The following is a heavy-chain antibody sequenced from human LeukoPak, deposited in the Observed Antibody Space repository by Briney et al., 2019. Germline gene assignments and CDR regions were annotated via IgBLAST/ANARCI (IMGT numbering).Heavy chain of an antibody. Sequence: PSETLSLTCTVSGGSISSGGYYWSWIRQHPGKGLEWIAYIYYSGGTYYNPSLRSRVTISVDTSKNQFSLKLSSVTAADTAVYYCARGDSSGYYRYWYFDLWGRGTLVTVSS. CDR1: GGSISSGGYY. J-gene: IGHJ2*01. D-gene: IGHD3-22*01. CDR3: ARGDSSGYYRYWYFDL. CDR2: IYYSGGT. V-gene: IGHV4-31*03.